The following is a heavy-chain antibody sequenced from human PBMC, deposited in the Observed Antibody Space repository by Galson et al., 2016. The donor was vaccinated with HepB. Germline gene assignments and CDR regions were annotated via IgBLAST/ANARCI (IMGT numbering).Heavy chain of an antibody. Sequence: SLRLSCAASGFSFSSYGMHWVRQAPGKGLEWLAVIWYDGHYTFYADSVKGRITISRDTSNNTLYLALNSLGAEDTAVYYCARGTDFWSGSPPRFWGHGTLVTVSS. V-gene: IGHV3-33*01. CDR2: IWYDGHYT. J-gene: IGHJ4*01. CDR3: ARGTDFWSGSPPRF. D-gene: IGHD3-3*01. CDR1: GFSFSSYG.